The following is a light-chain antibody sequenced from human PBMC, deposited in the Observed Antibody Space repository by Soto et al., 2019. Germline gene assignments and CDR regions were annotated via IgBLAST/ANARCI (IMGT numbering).Light chain of an antibody. CDR1: QSVSSGY. CDR2: SAS. Sequence: EIVLTQSPGTLSLSPGEGATLSCRASQSVSSGYLAWYQQKPGQTPRLLIYSASSRATGIPDRFSGSGSGTDFPLTISRLEPEDFSVFYCQQYGTSEIIFGQGTRLEIK. J-gene: IGKJ5*01. CDR3: QQYGTSEII. V-gene: IGKV3-20*01.